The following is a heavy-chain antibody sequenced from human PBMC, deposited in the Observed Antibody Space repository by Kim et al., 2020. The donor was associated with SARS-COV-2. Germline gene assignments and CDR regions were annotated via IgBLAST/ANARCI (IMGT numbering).Heavy chain of an antibody. CDR2: ISSSSSYI. J-gene: IGHJ6*02. CDR1: GFTFSSYS. V-gene: IGHV3-21*01. D-gene: IGHD6-13*01. Sequence: GGSLRLSCAASGFTFSSYSMNWVRQAPGKGLEWVSSISSSSSYIYYADSVKGRFTISRDNAKNSLYLQMNSLRAEDTAVYYCARDQYSSSWQTHYYYYYGMDVWGQGTTVTVSS. CDR3: ARDQYSSSWQTHYYYYYGMDV.